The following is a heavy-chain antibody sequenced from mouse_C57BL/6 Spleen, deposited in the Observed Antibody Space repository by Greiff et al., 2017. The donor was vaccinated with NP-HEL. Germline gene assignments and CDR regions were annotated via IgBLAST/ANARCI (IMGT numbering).Heavy chain of an antibody. Sequence: VQLQQSGAELVRPGASVTLSCKASGYTFTDYEMHWVKQTPVHGLEWIGAIDPETGGTAYNQKFKGKAILTADKSSSTAYMELRSLTSEDSAVYYCTRYLITTGGDFDVWGTRTTVTVSS. D-gene: IGHD1-1*01. CDR1: GYTFTDYE. CDR3: TRYLITTGGDFDV. J-gene: IGHJ1*03. V-gene: IGHV1-15*01. CDR2: IDPETGGT.